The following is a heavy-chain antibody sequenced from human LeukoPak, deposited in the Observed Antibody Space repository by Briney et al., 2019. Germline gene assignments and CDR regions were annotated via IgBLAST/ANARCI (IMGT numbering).Heavy chain of an antibody. Sequence: GGSLRLSCAASGFTISSYGMHWVRQAPGKGLEWVAFIRYDGSNKYYADSVKGRFTISRDNSKNTLYLQMNSLRAEDTAVYYCAKKGDYYGSGSPLGAFDIWGQGTMVTVSS. D-gene: IGHD3-10*01. V-gene: IGHV3-30*02. CDR1: GFTISSYG. CDR3: AKKGDYYGSGSPLGAFDI. J-gene: IGHJ3*02. CDR2: IRYDGSNK.